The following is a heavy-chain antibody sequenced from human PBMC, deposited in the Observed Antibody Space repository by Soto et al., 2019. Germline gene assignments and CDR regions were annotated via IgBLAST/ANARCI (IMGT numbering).Heavy chain of an antibody. D-gene: IGHD2-15*01. J-gene: IGHJ5*02. Sequence: SETLSLTCTVSGGSISSGGYYWSWIRQHPGKGLEWIGYIYYSGSTYYNPSLKSRVTISVDTSKNQFSLKLSSVTAADTAVYYCARTLVAATPMGWWFDPWGQGTLGTISS. CDR3: ARTLVAATPMGWWFDP. V-gene: IGHV4-31*02. CDR1: GGSISSGGYY. CDR2: IYYSGST.